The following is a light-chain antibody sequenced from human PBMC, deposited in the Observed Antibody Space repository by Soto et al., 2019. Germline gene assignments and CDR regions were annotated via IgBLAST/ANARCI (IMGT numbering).Light chain of an antibody. CDR1: TGAVTSGHY. Sequence: QAVVTQEPSLTVSPGGTVTLTCGSSTGAVTSGHYPYWFQQKPGQAPRTLIYDTTNKHSWTPARFSGSLLGGKAALTLSGAQPEDEAEYYCSLSYSGVYLGFGGGTKLTVL. CDR2: DTT. V-gene: IGLV7-46*01. CDR3: SLSYSGVYLG. J-gene: IGLJ2*01.